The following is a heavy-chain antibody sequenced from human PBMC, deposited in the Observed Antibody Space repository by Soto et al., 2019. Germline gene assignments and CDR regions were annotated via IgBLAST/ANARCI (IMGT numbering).Heavy chain of an antibody. V-gene: IGHV2-26*01. CDR2: IFSNDEK. D-gene: IGHD6-13*01. CDR3: ARILYSSSWYGKDYYYYGMDV. CDR1: GFSLSNARMG. J-gene: IGHJ6*02. Sequence: QVTLKESGPVLVKPTETLTLTCTVSGFSLSNARMGVSWIRQPPGKALEWLAHIFSNDEKSYSTSLKSRLTISKDTSKSQVVLTRTNMDPVDTATYYCARILYSSSWYGKDYYYYGMDVWGQGTTVTVSS.